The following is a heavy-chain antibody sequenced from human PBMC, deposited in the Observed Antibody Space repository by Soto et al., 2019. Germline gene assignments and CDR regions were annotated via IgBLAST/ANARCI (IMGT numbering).Heavy chain of an antibody. CDR1: GYTFTSYG. J-gene: IGHJ3*02. V-gene: IGHV1-18*01. CDR2: ISAYNGNT. CDR3: ARADHVVVSDAFDI. Sequence: GASVKVSCKASGYTFTSYGISWVRQAPGQGLEWMGWISAYNGNTNYAQKLQGRVTMTTDTSTSTAYMELRSLRSDDTAVYYCARADHVVVSDAFDIWGQGTTVTVSS. D-gene: IGHD2-15*01.